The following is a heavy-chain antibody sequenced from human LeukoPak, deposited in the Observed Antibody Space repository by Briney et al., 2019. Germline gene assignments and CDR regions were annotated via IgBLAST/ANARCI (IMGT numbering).Heavy chain of an antibody. D-gene: IGHD3/OR15-3a*01. CDR3: AKGLDYSIFSSFDY. J-gene: IGHJ4*02. V-gene: IGHV3-9*01. CDR2: ISWNSGSI. CDR1: GFSFDDYA. Sequence: PGGSLRLSCAASGFSFDDYAMHWVRQAPGKGLEWVSGISWNSGSIGYADSVKGRFTISRDNAKKSLYLQMNSLRAEDTALYCCAKGLDYSIFSSFDYWGQGTLVTVSS.